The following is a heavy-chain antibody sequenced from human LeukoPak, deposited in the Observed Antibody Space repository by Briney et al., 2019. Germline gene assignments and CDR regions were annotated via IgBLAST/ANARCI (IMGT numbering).Heavy chain of an antibody. Sequence: GSLRLSCAASGFSFSAYWMTWVRQAPGTGLEWVANINPAGSETYYVDPVKGRFSISRDNAKNLVYLQMNSLRAEDTAVYHCARFGYVAAVDVWGQGTPVSLSS. CDR3: ARFGYVAAVDV. D-gene: IGHD2-15*01. CDR1: GFSFSAYW. CDR2: INPAGSET. J-gene: IGHJ4*02. V-gene: IGHV3-7*01.